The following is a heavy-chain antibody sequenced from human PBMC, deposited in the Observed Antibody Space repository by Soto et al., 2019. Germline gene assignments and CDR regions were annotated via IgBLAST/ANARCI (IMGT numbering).Heavy chain of an antibody. J-gene: IGHJ4*02. V-gene: IGHV4-59*01. D-gene: IGHD4-17*01. Sequence: QVQLQESGPGLVKPSETLSLTCTVSGGSISSYYWSWIRQPPGKGLEWIGYIYYSGTTNYNPSLKSRVTISVDTSKNQFSLKLSSVTAADTAVYYCVRGYGDYVFDYWGQGTLVTVSS. CDR1: GGSISSYY. CDR2: IYYSGTT. CDR3: VRGYGDYVFDY.